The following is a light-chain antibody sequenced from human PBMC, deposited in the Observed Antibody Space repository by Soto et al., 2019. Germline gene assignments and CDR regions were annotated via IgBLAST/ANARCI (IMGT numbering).Light chain of an antibody. CDR1: QSVSNN. Sequence: LMTQSPATLSVSPGETATLSCRASQSVSNNVALYQQKPGQAPRLLILGASTRATGIPDRFSGSGSGTDFTLTISTLEPEDFAVYYCQQYGNSWTFGQGAKVDI. CDR2: GAS. V-gene: IGKV3-15*01. CDR3: QQYGNSWT. J-gene: IGKJ1*01.